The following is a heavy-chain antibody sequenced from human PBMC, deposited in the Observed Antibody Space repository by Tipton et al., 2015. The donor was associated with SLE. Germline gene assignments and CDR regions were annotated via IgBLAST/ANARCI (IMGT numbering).Heavy chain of an antibody. CDR1: GGSISSYY. CDR3: ACRIATRPDWYFDL. J-gene: IGHJ2*01. V-gene: IGHV4-59*01. CDR2: IYYSGST. D-gene: IGHD6-6*01. Sequence: TLSLTYTVSGGSISSYYWSWIRQPPGKGLEWIGYIYYSGSTNYNPSLKSRVTISVDTSKNQFSLKLSSVTAADTAVYYCACRIATRPDWYFDLWGRGTLVTVSS.